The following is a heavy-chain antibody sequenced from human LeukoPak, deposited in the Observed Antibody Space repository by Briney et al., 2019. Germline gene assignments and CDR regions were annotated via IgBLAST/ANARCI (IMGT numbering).Heavy chain of an antibody. Sequence: PGRSLRLSCAASGFTFSSYGMHWVRQAPGKGLEWVSGISWNSGSIGYADSVKGRFTISRDNAKNSLYLQMNSLRAEDTALYYCAKAGLSVTTTYLDYWGQGTLVTVSS. CDR3: AKAGLSVTTTYLDY. D-gene: IGHD4-17*01. J-gene: IGHJ4*02. CDR2: ISWNSGSI. V-gene: IGHV3-9*01. CDR1: GFTFSSYG.